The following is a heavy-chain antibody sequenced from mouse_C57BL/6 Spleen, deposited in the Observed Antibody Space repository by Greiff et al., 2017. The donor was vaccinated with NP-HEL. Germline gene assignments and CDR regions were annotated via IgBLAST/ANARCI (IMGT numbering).Heavy chain of an antibody. CDR2: ITHSGET. Sequence: VQLVESGPGLVKPSQSLFLTCSITGFPITSGYYWIWIRQSPGKPLEWMGYITHSGETFYNPSLQSPISITRETSKNQFFLQLNSVTTEDTAMYYCAGDRHGSRYFDVWGTGTTVTVSS. J-gene: IGHJ1*03. V-gene: IGHV12-3*01. CDR1: GFPITSGYY. D-gene: IGHD1-1*01. CDR3: AGDRHGSRYFDV.